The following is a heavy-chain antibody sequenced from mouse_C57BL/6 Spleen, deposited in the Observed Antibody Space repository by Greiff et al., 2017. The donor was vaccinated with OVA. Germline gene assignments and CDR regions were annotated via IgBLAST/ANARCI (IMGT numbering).Heavy chain of an antibody. J-gene: IGHJ3*01. V-gene: IGHV1-69*01. CDR1: GYTFTSYW. CDR3: ARPSLTDPFAY. Sequence: QVQLQQPGAELVMPGASVKLSCKASGYTFTSYWMHWVKQRPGQGLEWIGEIDPSYSYTNYNQKFKGKSTLTVDKSSSTAYMQLSSLTSEDSAVYYCARPSLTDPFAYWGQGTLVTVSA. CDR2: IDPSYSYT. D-gene: IGHD4-1*01.